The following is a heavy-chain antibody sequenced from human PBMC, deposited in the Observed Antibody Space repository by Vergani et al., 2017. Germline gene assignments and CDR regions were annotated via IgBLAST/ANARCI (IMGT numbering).Heavy chain of an antibody. V-gene: IGHV3-21*01. D-gene: IGHD3-10*01. CDR3: ARHPTLWFGDDSGMDV. CDR1: GFTFSSYS. J-gene: IGHJ6*02. Sequence: EVQLVESGGGLVKPGGSLRLSCAASGFTFSSYSMNWVRQAPGKGLEWVSSISSSSSYIYYADSVKGRFTISRDNAKNSLYLQMNSLRAADTAVYYCARHPTLWFGDDSGMDVWGQGTTVTVSS. CDR2: ISSSSSYI.